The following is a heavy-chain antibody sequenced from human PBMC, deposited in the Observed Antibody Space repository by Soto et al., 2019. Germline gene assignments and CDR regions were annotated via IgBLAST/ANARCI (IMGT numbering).Heavy chain of an antibody. CDR3: ARREEYYYGSEGPQGSFDL. CDR1: GFTFSDYY. Sequence: GSLRLSCAASGFTFSDYYMSWIRQAPVKGLEWDSYISSSGSTIYYADSVKGRFTISRDNAKNSLYLQMNSLRAEDTAVYYCARREEYYYGSEGPQGSFDLSDQGTMVSVSS. J-gene: IGHJ3*01. V-gene: IGHV3-11*01. D-gene: IGHD3-10*01. CDR2: ISSSGSTI.